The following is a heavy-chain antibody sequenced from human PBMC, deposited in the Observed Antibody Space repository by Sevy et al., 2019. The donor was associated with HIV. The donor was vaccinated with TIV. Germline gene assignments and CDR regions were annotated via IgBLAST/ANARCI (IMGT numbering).Heavy chain of an antibody. CDR2: TYYRSKWYY. CDR3: TRVVPGTSNWFDP. Sequence: SQTLSLTCAISGDSVSSNSVTWNWIRQSPSRDLEWLGRTYYRSKWYYDYAVSVKSRITINPDTSMNQFSLQLNSVTPEDTAVYFCTRVVPGTSNWFDPWGQGTLVTVSS. CDR1: GDSVSSNSVT. V-gene: IGHV6-1*01. D-gene: IGHD3-10*01. J-gene: IGHJ5*02.